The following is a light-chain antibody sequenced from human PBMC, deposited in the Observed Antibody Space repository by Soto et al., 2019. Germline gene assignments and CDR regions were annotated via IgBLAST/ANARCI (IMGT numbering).Light chain of an antibody. CDR1: RSDVGGYNY. Sequence: QSVLTQPPSASGSPGQSVTISCTGTRSDVGGYNYVSWYQQHPGKAPKLIIYEVAKRPSGVPDRFSGSKSGNTASLTVSGLQAEDEGDYYCATWDGSLPAEVFGGGTKLTVL. CDR3: ATWDGSLPAEV. CDR2: EVA. J-gene: IGLJ2*01. V-gene: IGLV2-8*01.